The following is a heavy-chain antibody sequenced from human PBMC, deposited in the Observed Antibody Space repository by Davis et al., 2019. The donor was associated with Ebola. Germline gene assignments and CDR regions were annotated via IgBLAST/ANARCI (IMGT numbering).Heavy chain of an antibody. CDR1: GFTFSSYG. CDR3: ARDYDGYRIAAAGIDY. V-gene: IGHV3-43D*04. Sequence: PGGSLRLSCAASGFTFSSYGMHWVRQAPGKGLEWVSLISWDGGSTYYVDSVKGRFTISRDNSKNSLYLQMNSLRAEDTAVYYCARDYDGYRIAAAGIDYWGQGTLVTVSS. J-gene: IGHJ4*02. D-gene: IGHD6-13*01. CDR2: ISWDGGST.